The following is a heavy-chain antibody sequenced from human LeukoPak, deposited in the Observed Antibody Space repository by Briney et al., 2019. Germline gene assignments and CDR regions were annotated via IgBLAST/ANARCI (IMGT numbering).Heavy chain of an antibody. D-gene: IGHD2-2*01. CDR2: IYHSGNT. CDR3: ARSYCSSASCSEVYYFDY. CDR1: GGSFSGYY. Sequence: SETLSLTCAVYGGSFSGYYWGWIRQPPGKGLEWIGSIYHSGNTFYNPSLNSRVTISVDTSKNQFSLKLSSVTAADTALYYCARSYCSSASCSEVYYFDYWGQGTLVTVSS. J-gene: IGHJ4*02. V-gene: IGHV4-38-2*01.